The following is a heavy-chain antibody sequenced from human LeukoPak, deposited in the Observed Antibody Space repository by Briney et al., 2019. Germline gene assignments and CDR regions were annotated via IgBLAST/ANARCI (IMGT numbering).Heavy chain of an antibody. V-gene: IGHV1-69*05. Sequence: SVKGSFKASGGTFSSYAISWVRRAPGQGLEWMGGIIPILGTANYAQKFQGRVTITTDESTSTAYMELSSLRSEDTAVYYCARGPLRGITIFGDMDVWGKGTTVTVSS. CDR3: ARGPLRGITIFGDMDV. CDR1: GGTFSSYA. CDR2: IIPILGTA. D-gene: IGHD3-3*01. J-gene: IGHJ6*03.